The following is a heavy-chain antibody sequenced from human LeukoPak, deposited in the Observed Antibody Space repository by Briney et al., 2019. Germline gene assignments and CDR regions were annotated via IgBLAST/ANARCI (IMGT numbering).Heavy chain of an antibody. J-gene: IGHJ4*02. Sequence: SQTLSLICAISGDSVSNNNAAWNWFRQSPSRGLEWLGRTYYRSRWFDDYAVSVKGRITIKPDTSKNQLSLQLNSVTPDDTAMYYCARVKDGYFDYWGQGTLVTISS. CDR3: ARVKDGYFDY. CDR1: GDSVSNNNAA. D-gene: IGHD5-24*01. V-gene: IGHV6-1*01. CDR2: TYYRSRWFD.